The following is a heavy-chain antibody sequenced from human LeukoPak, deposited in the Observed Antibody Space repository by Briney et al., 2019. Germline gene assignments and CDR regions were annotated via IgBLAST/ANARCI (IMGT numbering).Heavy chain of an antibody. J-gene: IGHJ4*02. Sequence: GGSLRLSCAASGFTFNNYAMGWVRQAPGKGLEWVSVISGSSAGIKYADSVKGRFTTSRDNSKDTLYLQMNSLSAEDTAVYYCVKVAVQTQVVPAAIFFDYWGLGTLVTVSS. CDR3: VKVAVQTQVVPAAIFFDY. V-gene: IGHV3-23*01. CDR2: ISGSSAGI. CDR1: GFTFNNYA. D-gene: IGHD2-2*01.